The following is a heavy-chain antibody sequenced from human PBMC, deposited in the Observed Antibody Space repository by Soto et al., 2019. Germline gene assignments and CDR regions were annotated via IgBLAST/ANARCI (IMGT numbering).Heavy chain of an antibody. V-gene: IGHV1-46*01. D-gene: IGHD6-13*01. J-gene: IGHJ6*04. CDR1: GYTFTSYY. Sequence: ASVKVSCKASGYTFTSYYMHWVRQAPGQGLEWMGIVNPSGGSTSYAQKFQGRVTMTRDTSTSTVYMELSSLRSEDTAVYYCAREIASSWLLYGMDVWGKGTTAPVSS. CDR2: VNPSGGST. CDR3: AREIASSWLLYGMDV.